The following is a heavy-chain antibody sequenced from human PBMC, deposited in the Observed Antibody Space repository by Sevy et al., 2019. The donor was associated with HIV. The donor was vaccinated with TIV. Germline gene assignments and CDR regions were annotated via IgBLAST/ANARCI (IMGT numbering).Heavy chain of an antibody. D-gene: IGHD4-17*01. J-gene: IGHJ6*02. CDR1: GFIFNNKG. Sequence: GGSLRLSCTVSGFIFNNKGMHWVRQAPGRGLEWVAAIFSDGTTKYYGDSVKGRFTASRDNSKNTLYLQMNSLRPEDTAVYYCVKGPHPAVTTSYALDVWGQGTTVTVSS. V-gene: IGHV3-30*19. CDR3: VKGPHPAVTTSYALDV. CDR2: IFSDGTTK.